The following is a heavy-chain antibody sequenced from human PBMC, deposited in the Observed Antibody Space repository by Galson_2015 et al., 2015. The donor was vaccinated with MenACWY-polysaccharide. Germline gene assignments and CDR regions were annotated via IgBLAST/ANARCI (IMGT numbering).Heavy chain of an antibody. J-gene: IGHJ4*02. CDR3: AREGLGGFDY. CDR1: GFSFSNYW. D-gene: IGHD3-16*01. CDR2: IKQDGSEK. V-gene: IGHV3-7*01. Sequence: SLRLSCAASGFSFSNYWMSWVRQAPGKGLEWVANIKQDGSEKEYLDSVKGRFTISRDNAKNSVYLQMNSLRAEDTAVCYCAREGLGGFDYWGQGTLVTVSS.